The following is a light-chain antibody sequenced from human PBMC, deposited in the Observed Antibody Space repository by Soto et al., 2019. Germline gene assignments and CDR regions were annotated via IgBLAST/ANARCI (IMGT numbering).Light chain of an antibody. CDR2: DVS. Sequence: QSALTQPASVSGSPGQSITISCSGTSSDIGGYNYVSWYQQHPGKVPKLMIYDVSNRPSGVSNRFSGSKSGNMASLTISGLQTEDEADYYCSSFADNSTRVFGGGTKLTVL. J-gene: IGLJ2*01. CDR3: SSFADNSTRV. V-gene: IGLV2-14*01. CDR1: SSDIGGYNY.